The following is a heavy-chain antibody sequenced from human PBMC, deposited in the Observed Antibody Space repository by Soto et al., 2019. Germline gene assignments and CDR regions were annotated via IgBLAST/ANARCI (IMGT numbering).Heavy chain of an antibody. CDR2: MNPINGAT. Sequence: ASMQVSCKASGYDFTAYDSNWVRQASGQGLEWMGWMNPINGATGSARRFQGRVSMTRNTATGTAYLELTSLRSDDSAVYYCGRGTSTCAPSVLTAYHCAMD. V-gene: IGHV1-8*02. J-gene: IGHJ6*01. CDR1: GYDFTAYD. D-gene: IGHD2-2*01. CDR3: GRGTSTCAPSVLTAYHCAMD.